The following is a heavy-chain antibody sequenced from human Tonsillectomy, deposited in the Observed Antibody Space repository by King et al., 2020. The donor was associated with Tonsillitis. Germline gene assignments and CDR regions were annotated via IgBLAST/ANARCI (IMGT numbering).Heavy chain of an antibody. CDR2: ISWNSGVI. D-gene: IGHD2-2*01. CDR3: VKSIDSSSWGVPQTAFDY. J-gene: IGHJ4*02. Sequence: VQLVESGGGLVQPGRSLRLSCAASGFTFDDYALHWVRQGPGKGLEWVSSISWNSGVIDHADSVKGRFTISRDNAKNYLLLQMNSLRAEDTALYYCVKSIDSSSWGVPQTAFDYWGQGTQVFVSS. V-gene: IGHV3-9*01. CDR1: GFTFDDYA.